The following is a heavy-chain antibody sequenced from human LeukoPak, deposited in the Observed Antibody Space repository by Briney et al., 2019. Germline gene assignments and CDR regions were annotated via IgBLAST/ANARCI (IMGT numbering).Heavy chain of an antibody. CDR3: ARYSSSWPHTKYYFDY. CDR2: IYYSGST. CDR1: GGSISSSSYY. Sequence: SETLSLTCTVSGGSISSSSYYWGWIRQPPGKGLEWIGSIYYSGSTYYIPSLKSRVTISVDTSKNQFSLKLSSVTAADTAVYYCARYSSSWPHTKYYFDYWGQGTLVTVSS. J-gene: IGHJ4*02. V-gene: IGHV4-39*01. D-gene: IGHD6-13*01.